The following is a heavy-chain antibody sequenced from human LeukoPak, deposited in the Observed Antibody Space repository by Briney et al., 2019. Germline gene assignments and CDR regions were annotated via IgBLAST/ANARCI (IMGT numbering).Heavy chain of an antibody. J-gene: IGHJ4*02. D-gene: IGHD3-3*01. CDR1: GFTFSSYA. CDR2: ISGSGGST. Sequence: GGSLRLSCAASGFTFSSYAMSWVRQAPGKGLEWVSAISGSGGSTYYADSVKGRFAISRDNSKNTLYLQMNSLRAEDTAVYYCARDRNDFWSGYHTSSYFDYWGQGTLVTVSS. CDR3: ARDRNDFWSGYHTSSYFDY. V-gene: IGHV3-23*01.